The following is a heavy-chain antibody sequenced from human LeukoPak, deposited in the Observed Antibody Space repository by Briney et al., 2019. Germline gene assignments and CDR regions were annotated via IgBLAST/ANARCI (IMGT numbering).Heavy chain of an antibody. CDR1: GFTFTKCA. CDR3: ARALTYYDFWSGY. J-gene: IGHJ4*02. Sequence: GGSLRLSCVASGFTFTKCAMSWIRQAPGKGLEWVSSISSSSSYIYYADSVKGRFTISRDNAKNSLYLQMNSLRAEDTAVYYCARALTYYDFWSGYWGQGTLVTVSS. D-gene: IGHD3-3*01. V-gene: IGHV3-21*01. CDR2: ISSSSSYI.